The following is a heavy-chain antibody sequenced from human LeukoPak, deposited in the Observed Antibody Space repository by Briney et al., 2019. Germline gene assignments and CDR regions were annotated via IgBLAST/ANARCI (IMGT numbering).Heavy chain of an antibody. J-gene: IGHJ5*02. CDR1: GYTFTGYY. V-gene: IGHV1-2*02. D-gene: IGHD6-13*01. CDR2: INPNSGGT. CDR3: ARDAVAAADWFDP. Sequence: VASVKVSCKASGYTFTGYYMHWVRQAPGQGLEWMGWINPNSGGTNYAQKFQGRVTMTRDTSISTAYMELSRLRSDDTAVYYCARDAVAAADWFDPWGQGTLVTVSS.